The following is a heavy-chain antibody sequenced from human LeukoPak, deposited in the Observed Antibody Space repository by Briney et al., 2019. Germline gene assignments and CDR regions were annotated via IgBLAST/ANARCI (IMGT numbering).Heavy chain of an antibody. Sequence: SETLSLTCTVSGGSISSYYWSWIRQPPGKGLEWIGEINHSGSTNYNPSLKSRVTISVDTSKNQFSLKLSSVTAADTAVYYCARVNDSSSFDYWGQGTLVTVSS. CDR2: INHSGST. CDR3: ARVNDSSSFDY. V-gene: IGHV4-34*01. J-gene: IGHJ4*02. CDR1: GGSISSYY. D-gene: IGHD6-13*01.